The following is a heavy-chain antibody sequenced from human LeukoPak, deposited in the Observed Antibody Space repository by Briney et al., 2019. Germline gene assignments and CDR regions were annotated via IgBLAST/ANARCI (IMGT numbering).Heavy chain of an antibody. V-gene: IGHV1-69*05. CDR3: ARDRNHERRDGFPYYFDY. CDR1: GGTFSSYA. J-gene: IGHJ4*02. D-gene: IGHD5-24*01. Sequence: GASVKVSCKASGGTFSSYAISWVRQAPGQGLEWMGGIIPIFGTANYAQKLQGRVTMTTDTSTSTAYMELRSLRSDDTAVYYCARDRNHERRDGFPYYFDYWGQGTLVTVSS. CDR2: IIPIFGTA.